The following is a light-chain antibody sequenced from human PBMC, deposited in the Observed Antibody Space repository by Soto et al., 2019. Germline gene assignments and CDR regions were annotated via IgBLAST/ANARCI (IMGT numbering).Light chain of an antibody. J-gene: IGKJ1*01. Sequence: DIQMTQSPSTLSASVGDRVTITCRASQSISSWLAWYQQKPGKAPKLLIYKASSLEIGVPSRFSGSGSGTKFTLTIRNLQPDDFATYYCQQYNSWTFGQGTKVEI. V-gene: IGKV1-5*03. CDR1: QSISSW. CDR3: QQYNSWT. CDR2: KAS.